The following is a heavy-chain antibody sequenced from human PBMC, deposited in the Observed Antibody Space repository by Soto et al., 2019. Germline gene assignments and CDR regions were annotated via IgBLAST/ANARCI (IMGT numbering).Heavy chain of an antibody. V-gene: IGHV1-2*04. Sequence: QVQLVQSGAEVKKPGASVKVSCKASGYTFTGYYMHWVRQAPGQGLEWMGWINPNSGGTNYAQKFQGWVTMTRDTSISTAYMELSRLRSDDTAVYYCARSAVNTQEKKYDYRIYYFDYWGQGTLVTVSS. CDR1: GYTFTGYY. D-gene: IGHD5-12*01. CDR2: INPNSGGT. CDR3: ARSAVNTQEKKYDYRIYYFDY. J-gene: IGHJ4*02.